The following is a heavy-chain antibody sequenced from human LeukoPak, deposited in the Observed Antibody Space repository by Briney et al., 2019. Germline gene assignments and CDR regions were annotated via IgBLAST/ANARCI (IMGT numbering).Heavy chain of an antibody. CDR3: AKVAPDSSSWYAGWFDP. D-gene: IGHD6-13*01. J-gene: IGHJ5*02. V-gene: IGHV3-23*01. CDR1: GFTFSSYA. Sequence: GGSLRLSCAASGFTFSSYAMSWVRQAPGQGLDLVSAISGSGGSTYYADSVKGRFTISRDNSKNTLYLQMNSLRAEDTAVYYCAKVAPDSSSWYAGWFDPWGQGTLVTVSS. CDR2: ISGSGGST.